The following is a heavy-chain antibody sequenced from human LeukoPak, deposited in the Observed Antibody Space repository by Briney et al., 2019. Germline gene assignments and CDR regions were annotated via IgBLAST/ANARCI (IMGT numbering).Heavy chain of an antibody. J-gene: IGHJ3*02. V-gene: IGHV1-18*01. CDR3: ARDRSHPGTTGTQPDAFDI. D-gene: IGHD1-1*01. Sequence: ASVKVSCKASGYTFNKFGITWVRQAPGQGLECMGWISAYNGKTKYTQKFQDRVTMTTDTSTSTAYMELRSLRSDDTAVYYCARDRSHPGTTGTQPDAFDIWGQGTMVTVSS. CDR2: ISAYNGKT. CDR1: GYTFNKFG.